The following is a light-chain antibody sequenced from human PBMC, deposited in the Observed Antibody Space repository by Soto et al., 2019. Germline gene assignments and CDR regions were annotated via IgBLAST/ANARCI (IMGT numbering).Light chain of an antibody. CDR2: DNT. V-gene: IGLV1-40*01. CDR3: QSCDSSLSGSGV. CDR1: SSNIGAGYD. Sequence: QSVLTQPPSVSGAPGQRVTISCTGSSSNIGAGYDVHWYQQFPGTAPKVVFYDNTRRPSGVPDRFSGSKSGTSASLAITGLQAEDEADYYCQSCDSSLSGSGVFGTGTKLTVL. J-gene: IGLJ1*01.